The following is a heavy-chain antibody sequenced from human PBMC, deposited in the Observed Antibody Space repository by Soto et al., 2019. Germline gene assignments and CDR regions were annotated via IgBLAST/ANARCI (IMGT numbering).Heavy chain of an antibody. V-gene: IGHV3-20*04. CDR2: INWNGGST. Sequence: PGGSLRLSCAASGFTFDDYGMSWVRQAPGKELEWVSGINWNGGSTGYADSVKGRFTISRDNAKNSLYLQMNSLRAEDTALYYCARAITYXYDSSGYLGYYFDYWGQGTLVTVSS. D-gene: IGHD3-22*01. CDR1: GFTFDDYG. J-gene: IGHJ4*02. CDR3: ARAITYXYDSSGYLGYYFDY.